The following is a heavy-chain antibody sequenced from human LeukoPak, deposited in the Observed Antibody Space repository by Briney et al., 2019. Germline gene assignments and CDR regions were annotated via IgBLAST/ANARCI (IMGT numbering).Heavy chain of an antibody. CDR2: INPNSGGT. J-gene: IGHJ4*02. Sequence: ASVKVSCKASGYTFTGYYMHWVRQAPGQGLEWMGWINPNSGGTNYAQKFQGRVTMTRDTSISTAYMELSSLRSEDTAVYYCAARFGYSSSSLDFDYWGQGTLVTVSS. V-gene: IGHV1-2*02. CDR1: GYTFTGYY. D-gene: IGHD6-6*01. CDR3: AARFGYSSSSLDFDY.